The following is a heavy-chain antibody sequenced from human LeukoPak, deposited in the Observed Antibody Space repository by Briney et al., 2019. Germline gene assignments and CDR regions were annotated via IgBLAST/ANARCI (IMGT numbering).Heavy chain of an antibody. CDR3: ARAPVAYYYYGMDV. CDR1: GGSFSCYY. J-gene: IGHJ6*02. V-gene: IGHV4-34*01. Sequence: PSETLCLTCAVYGGSFSCYYWSWIRQPPWKGLDLIGEINHSGSTNYNPSLKSRVTISVDTSKNQFSLKLSSVTAADTAVYYCARAPVAYYYYGMDVWGQGTTVTVSS. D-gene: IGHD6-19*01. CDR2: INHSGST.